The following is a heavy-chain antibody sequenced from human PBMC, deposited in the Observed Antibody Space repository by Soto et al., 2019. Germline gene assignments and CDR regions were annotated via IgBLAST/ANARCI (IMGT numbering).Heavy chain of an antibody. J-gene: IGHJ6*02. D-gene: IGHD2-15*01. CDR3: ARGHVEVAATRNYYYYGMDV. CDR2: INHSGRT. Sequence: QVQLQQWGAGLLKPSETLSLTCAVYGGSFSGYYWSWIRQPPGKGLEWIGEINHSGRTNYNPSLKGRVTISVDTSKNQFSLKLSSVTAADTAVYYCARGHVEVAATRNYYYYGMDVWGQGTTVTVSS. V-gene: IGHV4-34*01. CDR1: GGSFSGYY.